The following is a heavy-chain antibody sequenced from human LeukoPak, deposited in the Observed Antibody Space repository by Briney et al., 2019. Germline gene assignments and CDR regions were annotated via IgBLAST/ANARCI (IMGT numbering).Heavy chain of an antibody. J-gene: IGHJ6*03. D-gene: IGHD6-13*01. CDR3: ARTTEAHSWRTRYYDYYMDV. CDR2: IYYSGST. CDR1: GGSISSYY. Sequence: SETLSLTCTVSGGSISSYYWSWMRQPPGKGLEWIGYIYYSGSTNYNPSLKSRVTISVDTSKNQFSLKLSSVTAADTAVYYCARTTEAHSWRTRYYDYYMDVWGKGTTVTVSS. V-gene: IGHV4-59*01.